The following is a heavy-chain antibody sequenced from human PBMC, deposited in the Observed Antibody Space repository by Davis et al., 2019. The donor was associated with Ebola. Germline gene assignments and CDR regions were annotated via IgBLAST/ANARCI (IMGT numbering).Heavy chain of an antibody. V-gene: IGHV4-34*01. CDR1: GGSFSGYY. J-gene: IGHJ6*02. D-gene: IGHD3-3*01. CDR2: INHSGST. Sequence: GSLRLSCAVYGGSFSGYYWSWIRQPPGKGLEWIGEINHSGSTNYNPSLKSRVTISLDTSKNQFSLKLSSVTAADTAVYYCARHHTHYDFWSGYYHYYYGMDVWGQGTTVTVSS. CDR3: ARHHTHYDFWSGYYHYYYGMDV.